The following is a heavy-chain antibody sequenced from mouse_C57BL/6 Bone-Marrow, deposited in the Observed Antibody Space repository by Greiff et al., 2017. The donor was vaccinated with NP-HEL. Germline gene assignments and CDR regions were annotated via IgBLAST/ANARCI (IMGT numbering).Heavy chain of an antibody. Sequence: QVQLQQSGPELVKPGASVKISCKASGYAFSSSWMNWVKQRPGKGLEWIGRIYPGDGDTNYNGKFKGKATLTAAKSSSTAYMQLSSLTSEDSAVYCCARWDGYSDYWGQGTTLTVSS. D-gene: IGHD2-3*01. CDR3: ARWDGYSDY. CDR1: GYAFSSSW. V-gene: IGHV1-82*01. CDR2: IYPGDGDT. J-gene: IGHJ2*01.